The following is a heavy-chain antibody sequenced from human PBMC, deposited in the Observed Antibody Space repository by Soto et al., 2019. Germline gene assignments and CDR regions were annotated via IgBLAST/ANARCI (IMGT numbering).Heavy chain of an antibody. CDR2: LSYVGSNK. CDR3: ARDKSPYSSGWHNRHFDY. V-gene: IGHV3-30-3*01. Sequence: QVQLVESGGGVVQPGRSLRLSCAASGFTFSSYAMHWVRQAPGKGLEGVAVLSYVGSNKYYAVSVEGRFTISRDNSKKPLYLQMNSLRAEDTAVYSCARDKSPYSSGWHNRHFDYWGQGTLVTVSS. J-gene: IGHJ4*02. CDR1: GFTFSSYA. D-gene: IGHD6-19*01.